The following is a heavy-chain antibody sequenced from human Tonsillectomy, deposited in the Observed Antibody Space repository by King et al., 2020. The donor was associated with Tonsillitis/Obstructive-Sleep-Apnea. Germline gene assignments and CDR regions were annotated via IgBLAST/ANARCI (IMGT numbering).Heavy chain of an antibody. J-gene: IGHJ4*02. V-gene: IGHV3-48*02. CDR2: ISSSSSTI. Sequence: VQLVESGGGLVQPGGSLRLSCAASGFTFSSYSMNWVRQAPGKGLEWVSYISSSSSTIYYADSVKGRFTISRDNAKNSLYLQMNSLRDEETAVYYCARDAPDITIFGVVTDPFDYWGQGTLVTVSS. D-gene: IGHD3-3*01. CDR3: ARDAPDITIFGVVTDPFDY. CDR1: GFTFSSYS.